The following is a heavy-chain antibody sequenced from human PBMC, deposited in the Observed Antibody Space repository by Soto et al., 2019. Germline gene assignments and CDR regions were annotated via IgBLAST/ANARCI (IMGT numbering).Heavy chain of an antibody. V-gene: IGHV3-23*01. Sequence: EVKLLESGGGLVQPGGSLRLSCAASGFTFSTYAMSWVRQAPGKGLEWVSGISGSGGSTYYADSVKGRFTISRDNSNNTLYLKMSSLRAEDTAVYYCAKDRKSGSGWYWDYWGQGTLVTVSS. CDR3: AKDRKSGSGWYWDY. CDR2: ISGSGGST. CDR1: GFTFSTYA. J-gene: IGHJ4*02. D-gene: IGHD6-19*01.